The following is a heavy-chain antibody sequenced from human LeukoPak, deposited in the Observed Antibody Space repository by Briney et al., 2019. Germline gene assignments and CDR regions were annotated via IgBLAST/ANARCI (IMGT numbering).Heavy chain of an antibody. CDR3: ARGAYYYED. J-gene: IGHJ4*02. Sequence: GGSLRLSCVTSGFIFSSYGIHCVRQAPGKGLEWVSSISSSSSYIYYADSVKGRFTISRDSAKNSVYLQMNSLRAEDTAVYYCARGAYYYEDWGQGTLVTVSS. V-gene: IGHV3-21*01. CDR2: ISSSSSYI. CDR1: GFIFSSYG. D-gene: IGHD3-22*01.